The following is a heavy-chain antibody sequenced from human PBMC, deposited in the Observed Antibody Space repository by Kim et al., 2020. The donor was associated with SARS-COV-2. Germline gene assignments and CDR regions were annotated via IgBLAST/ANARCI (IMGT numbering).Heavy chain of an antibody. CDR3: ARNPRRLAAGDYYYYGMDV. Sequence: GGSLRLSCVASGFTFNNYAMTWVRQTPGRGLEWVSVVSASGSRPYYPDYVKGRFTISRDNSKNTLYLQMHSLRVEDTAIYYCARNPRRLAAGDYYYYGMDVWGLGTTVTVS. J-gene: IGHJ6*02. CDR1: GFTFNNYA. D-gene: IGHD6-13*01. V-gene: IGHV3-23*01. CDR2: VSASGSRP.